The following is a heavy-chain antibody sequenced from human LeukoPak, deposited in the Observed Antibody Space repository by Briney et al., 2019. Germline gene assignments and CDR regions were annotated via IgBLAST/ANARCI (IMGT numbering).Heavy chain of an antibody. CDR3: AKDKLATGRLFDY. V-gene: IGHV3-30*18. CDR1: GFTFSSYG. D-gene: IGHD1-1*01. CDR2: ISYDGSNK. Sequence: GGSLRLSCAASGFTFSSYGMHWVRQAPGKGLEWVAVISYDGSNKYYADSVKGRFTISRDNYKNTLYLQMNSLRAEDTAVYYCAKDKLATGRLFDYWGQGTLVTVSS. J-gene: IGHJ4*02.